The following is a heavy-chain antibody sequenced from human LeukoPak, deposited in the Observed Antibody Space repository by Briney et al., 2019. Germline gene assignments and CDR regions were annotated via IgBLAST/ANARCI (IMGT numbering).Heavy chain of an antibody. CDR1: GFTFTSFA. D-gene: IGHD5-18*01. J-gene: IGHJ4*02. V-gene: IGHV3-23*01. CDR3: AKGTREYSYLLILDY. Sequence: GGSLRLSRAASGFTFTSFAMTWVRQAPGKGLEWVSAISGSGGSTYYADSVKGRFTISRDNSKNTLYLQMNSLRAEDTAVYYCAKGTREYSYLLILDYWGQGTLVTVSS. CDR2: ISGSGGST.